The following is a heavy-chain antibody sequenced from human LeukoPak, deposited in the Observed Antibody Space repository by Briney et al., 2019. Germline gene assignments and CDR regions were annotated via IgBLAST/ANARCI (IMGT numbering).Heavy chain of an antibody. D-gene: IGHD3-22*01. CDR3: ARARYYYDSSGPDY. J-gene: IGHJ4*02. CDR1: GFTFSSYA. CDR2: ISSSGSTI. Sequence: GGSLRLSCAASGFTFSSYAMSWIRQAPGKGLEWVSYISSSGSTIYYADSVKGRFTISRDNAKNSLYLQMNSLRAEDTAVYYCARARYYYDSSGPDYWGQGTLVTVSS. V-gene: IGHV3-11*01.